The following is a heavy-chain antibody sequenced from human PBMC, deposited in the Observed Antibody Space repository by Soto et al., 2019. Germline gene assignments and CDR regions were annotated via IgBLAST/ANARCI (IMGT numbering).Heavy chain of an antibody. CDR2: ISGSGGST. Sequence: PGGSLRLSCAASGFTFSSYAMSWVRQAPGKGLEWVSAISGSGGSTYYADSVKGRFTISRDNSKNTLYLQMNSLRAEDTAVYYCAKNTYSYSSGWGNWFDPWGQGTLVTGSS. D-gene: IGHD6-19*01. CDR3: AKNTYSYSSGWGNWFDP. CDR1: GFTFSSYA. J-gene: IGHJ5*02. V-gene: IGHV3-23*01.